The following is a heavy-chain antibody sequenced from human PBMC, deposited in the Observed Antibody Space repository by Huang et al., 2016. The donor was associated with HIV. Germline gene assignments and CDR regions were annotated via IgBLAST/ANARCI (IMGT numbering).Heavy chain of an antibody. J-gene: IGHJ4*02. CDR1: GFTFTNYG. CDR2: GSANSGDI. D-gene: IGHD3-10*01. CDR3: VRESLYFGDFLFDH. V-gene: IGHV1-18*04. Sequence: QVQLVQSGAEVKRPGASLKVSCKTSGFTFTNYGFSWVRQAPGQGLEWLGWGSANSGDINYEVKCEERVSKTTDKTAGTAYMELRRLTSDDTATYYCVRESLYFGDFLFDHWGQGTPVTVSA.